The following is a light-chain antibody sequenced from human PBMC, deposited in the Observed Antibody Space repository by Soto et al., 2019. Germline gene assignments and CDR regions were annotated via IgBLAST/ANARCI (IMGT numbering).Light chain of an antibody. J-gene: IGKJ1*01. CDR3: QQSYSTPRT. Sequence: DIQMTQSPSTLSGSVGDRVTITCRASQTISSWLAWYQQKPGKAPKLLIYAASTLQSGVPSRISGSGSGTDFTLTISSLQPEDFATYYCQQSYSTPRTFGQGTKVDIK. V-gene: IGKV1-39*01. CDR2: AAS. CDR1: QTISSW.